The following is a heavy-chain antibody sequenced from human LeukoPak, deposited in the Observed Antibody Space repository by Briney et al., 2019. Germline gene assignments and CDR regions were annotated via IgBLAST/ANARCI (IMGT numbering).Heavy chain of an antibody. CDR1: GFIFSDYG. V-gene: IGHV3-30*02. J-gene: IGHJ4*02. CDR3: AKVPYTSFNYYFDY. D-gene: IGHD2/OR15-2a*01. CDR2: IRYDGSDE. Sequence: GSLRLSCAAAGFIFSDYGMYWVRPAPSKGLEGGAFIRYDGSDEDYADSVKGRFTISRDNCMNTLYLQMNSLRAEDTAVYCCAKVPYTSFNYYFDYWGQGTLVTVSS.